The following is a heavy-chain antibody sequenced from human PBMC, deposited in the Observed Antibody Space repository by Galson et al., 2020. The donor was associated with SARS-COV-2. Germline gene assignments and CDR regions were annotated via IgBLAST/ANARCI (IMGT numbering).Heavy chain of an antibody. CDR3: ARAKPGIFGVVTHFDY. CDR1: GFTFSDYY. V-gene: IGHV3-11*06. D-gene: IGHD3-3*01. J-gene: IGHJ4*02. Sequence: GGSLRLSCAASGFTFSDYYMSWIRQAPGKGLEWVSYISSSSSYTNYADSVKGRFTISRDNAKNSLYLQMNSLRAEDTAVYYCARAKPGIFGVVTHFDYWGQGTLVTVSS. CDR2: ISSSSSYT.